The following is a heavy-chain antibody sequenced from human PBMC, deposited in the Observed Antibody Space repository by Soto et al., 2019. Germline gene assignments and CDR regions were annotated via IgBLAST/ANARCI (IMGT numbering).Heavy chain of an antibody. CDR3: ARRLSLKLRYSGYDSRGRFAY. CDR1: GGSIRSYC. V-gene: IGHV4-4*08. J-gene: IGHJ4*02. D-gene: IGHD5-12*01. Sequence: NPSETLSLTCTVSGGSIRSYCWTWIRQPPGEGLEWIGCICNSGTTNYNPSLKSRVTISIDTSKNQFSLKLSSVTVADTAVYYCARRLSLKLRYSGYDSRGRFAYWGQGTLVTVSS. CDR2: ICNSGTT.